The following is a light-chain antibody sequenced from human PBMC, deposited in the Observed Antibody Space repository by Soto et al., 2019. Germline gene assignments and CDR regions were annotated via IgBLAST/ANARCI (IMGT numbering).Light chain of an antibody. J-gene: IGKJ5*01. CDR1: QSVSSK. CDR3: QQYNNWPIT. Sequence: EIVMTQSPATLSVSPGERATLSCRASQSVSSKLAWYQQKPGQAPRLLIYSASTRATDIPARFSGSGSGTDFTLTINSLQSEDFAVYYCQQYNNWPITFGQGTRLEIK. CDR2: SAS. V-gene: IGKV3-15*01.